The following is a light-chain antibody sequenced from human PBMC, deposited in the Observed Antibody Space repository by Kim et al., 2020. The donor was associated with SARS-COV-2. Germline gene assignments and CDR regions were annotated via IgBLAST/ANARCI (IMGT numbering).Light chain of an antibody. Sequence: QSVLTQPPSASGTLGQRVTISCSRSSANIGSNNVFWYQQFPGAAPNVLIHSNNQRPSGIPDRFSGSGSGTSASLAISGLQSGDEADYYCAVWDDSLRQGVFGGGTQLTVL. V-gene: IGLV1-44*01. J-gene: IGLJ3*02. CDR3: AVWDDSLRQGV. CDR2: SNN. CDR1: SANIGSNN.